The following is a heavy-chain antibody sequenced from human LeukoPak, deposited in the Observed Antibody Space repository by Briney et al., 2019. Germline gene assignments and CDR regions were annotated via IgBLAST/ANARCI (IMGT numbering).Heavy chain of an antibody. CDR2: ISSSSSYI. J-gene: IGHJ6*03. CDR3: ARDRLLEDRDYHYYYYMDV. V-gene: IGHV3-21*01. CDR1: GFTFSSYT. D-gene: IGHD1-1*01. Sequence: GGSLRLSCAVSGFTFSSYTINWVRQAPGKGLEWVSSISSSSSYIYYADSVKGRFTISRDNAKNSLSLQMNSLRAEDTAVYYCARDRLLEDRDYHYYYYMDVWGKGTTVTISS.